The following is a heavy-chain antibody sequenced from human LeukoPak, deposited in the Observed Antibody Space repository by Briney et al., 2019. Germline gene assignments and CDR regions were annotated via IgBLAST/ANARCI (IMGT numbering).Heavy chain of an antibody. CDR3: TRYYDSSGYYDAFDY. V-gene: IGHV3-73*01. CDR2: IRSKANSYAT. D-gene: IGHD3-22*01. Sequence: GGSLRLSCAASGLTFSGSAMHWVRQASGKGREWVGRIRSKANSYATAYAASVKGRFTISRDDSKNTAYLQMNSLKTEDTAVYYCTRYYDSSGYYDAFDYWGQGTLVTVSS. J-gene: IGHJ4*02. CDR1: GLTFSGSA.